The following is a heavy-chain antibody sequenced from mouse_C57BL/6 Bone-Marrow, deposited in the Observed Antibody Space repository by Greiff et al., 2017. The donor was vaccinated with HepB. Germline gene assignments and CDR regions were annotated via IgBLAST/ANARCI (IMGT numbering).Heavy chain of an antibody. CDR2: ISDGGSYT. CDR3: AIEREIYYGSSYVNYFDY. D-gene: IGHD1-1*01. J-gene: IGHJ2*01. CDR1: GFTFSSYA. V-gene: IGHV5-4*01. Sequence: EVNVVESGGGLVKPGGSLKLSCAASGFTFSSYAMSWVRQTPEKRLEWVATISDGGSYTYYPDNVKGRFTISRDNAKNNLYLQMSHLKSEDTAMYYCAIEREIYYGSSYVNYFDYWGQGTTLTVSS.